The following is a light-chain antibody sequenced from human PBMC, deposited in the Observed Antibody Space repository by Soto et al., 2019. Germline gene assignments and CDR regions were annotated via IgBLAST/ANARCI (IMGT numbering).Light chain of an antibody. CDR3: QQYEKWPHSIT. CDR1: QRVNSW. J-gene: IGKJ1*01. V-gene: IGKV3-15*01. CDR2: GES. Sequence: EIEMTQSPSTLSASVVDRATLSCRASQRVNSWLAWYQHKPGQAPRLLIYGESSRASGISARFSGGGTVTEFTLTISSLQSEDFAVYSCQQYEKWPHSITFGQGTKVDIK.